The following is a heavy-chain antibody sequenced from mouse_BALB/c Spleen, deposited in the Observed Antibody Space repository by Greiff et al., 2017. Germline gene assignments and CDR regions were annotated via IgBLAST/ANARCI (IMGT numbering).Heavy chain of an antibody. V-gene: IGHV1-80*01. CDR1: GYAFSSYW. J-gene: IGHJ2*01. D-gene: IGHD1-2*01. Sequence: QVQLKESGAELVRPGSSVKISCKASGYAFSSYWMNWVKQRPGQGLEWIGQIYPGDGDTNYNGKFKGKATLTADKSSSTAYMQLSSLTSEDSAVYFCTINRANSLLRLDYWGQGTTLTVSS. CDR3: TINRANSLLRLDY. CDR2: IYPGDGDT.